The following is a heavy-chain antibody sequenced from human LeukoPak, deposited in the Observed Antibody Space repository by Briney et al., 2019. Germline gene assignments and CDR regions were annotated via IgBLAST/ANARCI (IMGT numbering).Heavy chain of an antibody. D-gene: IGHD5-24*01. J-gene: IGHJ3*02. V-gene: IGHV1-69*05. CDR3: ARDRGDGYTNDAFDI. Sequence: ASVKVSCKASGGTFSSYAISWVRQAPGQGLEWMGGIIPIFGTANYAQKFQGRVTITTDESTSTAYMELSSLRSEDTAVYYCARDRGDGYTNDAFDIWGQGTMVTVSS. CDR1: GGTFSSYA. CDR2: IIPIFGTA.